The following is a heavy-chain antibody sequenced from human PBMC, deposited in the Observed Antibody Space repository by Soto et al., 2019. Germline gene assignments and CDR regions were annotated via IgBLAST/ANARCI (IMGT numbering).Heavy chain of an antibody. Sequence: PSETLSLTCAVYGGSFSGYYWSWIRQPPGKGLEWIGEINHSGSTNYNPSLKSRVTISVDTSKNQFSLKLSSVTAADTAVYYCAREQYSSSCLDVWGQGTTVTVSS. CDR2: INHSGST. J-gene: IGHJ6*02. D-gene: IGHD6-13*01. CDR1: GGSFSGYY. V-gene: IGHV4-34*01. CDR3: AREQYSSSCLDV.